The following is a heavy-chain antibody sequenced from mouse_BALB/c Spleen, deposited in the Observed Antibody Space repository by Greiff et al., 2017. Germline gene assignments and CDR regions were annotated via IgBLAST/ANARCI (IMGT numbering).Heavy chain of an antibody. J-gene: IGHJ3*01. CDR2: IRSKSNNYAT. Sequence: EVNLVESGGGLVQPKGSLKLSCAASGFTFNTYAMHWVCQAPGKGLEWVARIRSKSNNYATYYADSVKDRFTISRDDSQSMLYLQMNNLKTEDTAMYYCVREDYYGSSYEFAYWGQGTLVTVAA. CDR3: VREDYYGSSYEFAY. V-gene: IGHV10-3*03. CDR1: GFTFNTYA. D-gene: IGHD1-1*01.